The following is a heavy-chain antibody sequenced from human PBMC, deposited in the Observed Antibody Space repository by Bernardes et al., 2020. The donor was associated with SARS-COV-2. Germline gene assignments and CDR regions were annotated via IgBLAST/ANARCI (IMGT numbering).Heavy chain of an antibody. V-gene: IGHV4-39*01. Sequence: SETLSLTCTVSGGSISSSSYYWGWIRQPPGKGLEWIGSIYYSGNTYYKPSLKSRVTISVDTSRNQFSLKLTSVTAADTALYYCARLPLGYCSYGSCYGGLGFDYWGQGTLVTVSS. CDR1: GGSISSSSYY. J-gene: IGHJ4*02. CDR3: ARLPLGYCSYGSCYGGLGFDY. D-gene: IGHD2-15*01. CDR2: IYYSGNT.